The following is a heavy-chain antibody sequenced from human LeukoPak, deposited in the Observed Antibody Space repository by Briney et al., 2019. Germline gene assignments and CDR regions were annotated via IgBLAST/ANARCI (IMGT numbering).Heavy chain of an antibody. CDR3: AKGPLRGTAAAIDY. CDR2: ISYNGRNI. J-gene: IGHJ4*02. V-gene: IGHV3-30*18. CDR1: GFTFNNYG. D-gene: IGHD2-2*01. Sequence: GGSLRLSCAASGFTFNNYGMHWVRQAPGKGLEWVAVISYNGRNIHYPDSVKGRFTISRDISTDTLWLQMDSLRTEDTAVYYCAKGPLRGTAAAIDYWGQGTLVTVSS.